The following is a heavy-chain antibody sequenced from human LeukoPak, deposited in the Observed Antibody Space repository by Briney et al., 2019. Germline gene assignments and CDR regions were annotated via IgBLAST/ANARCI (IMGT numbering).Heavy chain of an antibody. CDR3: ARGPYGGPFDY. D-gene: IGHD4-23*01. CDR1: GGTFSSYA. V-gene: IGHV1-69*01. CDR2: IIPIFGTA. J-gene: IGHJ4*02. Sequence: EASVKVSCKASGGTFSSYAISWVRQAPGQGLEWMGGIIPIFGTANYAQKFQGRVTITADESTSTAYMELSSLRSEDTAVYYCARGPYGGPFDYWGQGTLVTVSS.